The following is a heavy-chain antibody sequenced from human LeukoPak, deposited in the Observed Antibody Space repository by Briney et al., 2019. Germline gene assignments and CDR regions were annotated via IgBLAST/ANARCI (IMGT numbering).Heavy chain of an antibody. CDR2: INPNSGCT. CDR1: VYTFTFYD. J-gene: IGHJ4*02. V-gene: IGHV1-2*02. Sequence: GASGTVSFTSAVYTFTFYDMHWGRQAPGQGREGRGGINPNSGCTKYAQKFQGRVTMTRYTSTSTAYMELSRLRSDDAAVYYCARGGDIVGATRYYFDYWGQGTLVTVSS. D-gene: IGHD1-26*01. CDR3: ARGGDIVGATRYYFDY.